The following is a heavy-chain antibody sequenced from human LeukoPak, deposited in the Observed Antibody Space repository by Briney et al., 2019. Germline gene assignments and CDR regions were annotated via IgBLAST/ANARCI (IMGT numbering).Heavy chain of an antibody. D-gene: IGHD2/OR15-2a*01. CDR1: GYTFTSYY. Sequence: ASVKVSCKASGYTFTSYYMHWVRQAPGQGLQWMGRINPSGGSKRNAQIFKGRVTMTRATSTSTGNMERTILTAETTAVYYWARDWDFYEMGYWGQGSLVSVFS. V-gene: IGHV1-46*01. CDR2: INPSGGSK. J-gene: IGHJ4*02. CDR3: ARDWDFYEMGY.